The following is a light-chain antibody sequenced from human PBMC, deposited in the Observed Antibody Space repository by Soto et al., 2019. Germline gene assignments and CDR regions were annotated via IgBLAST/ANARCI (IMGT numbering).Light chain of an antibody. J-gene: IGKJ4*01. CDR3: QQYGSSPLT. CDR1: QSVSSY. V-gene: IGKV3-20*01. Sequence: ETALTQSPATLSLSPGERATLSCRASQSVSSYLAWCQQKPGQAPWLLIYDASKRATGSPGRFSGSGSGTDFTLTISRLEPEDFAVYYCQQYGSSPLTFGGGTKVDIK. CDR2: DAS.